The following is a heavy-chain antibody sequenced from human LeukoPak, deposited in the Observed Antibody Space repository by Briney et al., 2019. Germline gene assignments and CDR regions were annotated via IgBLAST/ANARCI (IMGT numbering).Heavy chain of an antibody. Sequence: SETLSLTCAVSGGSISSYYWSWIRQPAGKGLAWIGRIYSTGSTNYNPSLKSRVTMSVDTSKNQFSLRLRSVTAAATAVYYCARQIASAGTAGFDFWGQGALVTVSS. D-gene: IGHD6-13*01. CDR1: GGSISSYY. J-gene: IGHJ4*02. V-gene: IGHV4-4*07. CDR3: ARQIASAGTAGFDF. CDR2: IYSTGST.